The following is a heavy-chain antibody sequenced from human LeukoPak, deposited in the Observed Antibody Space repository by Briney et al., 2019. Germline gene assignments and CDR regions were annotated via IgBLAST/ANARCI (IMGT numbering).Heavy chain of an antibody. Sequence: ASVKVSCKASGYTFTSYAMHWVRQAPGQRLEWMGWINAGNGNTKYSQKFQGRVTITRDTSASTAYMEPSSLRSEDTAVYYCARGGVLMEASSSSPQTPWGQGTLVTVSS. CDR1: GYTFTSYA. D-gene: IGHD6-13*01. V-gene: IGHV1-3*01. CDR3: ARGGVLMEASSSSPQTP. CDR2: INAGNGNT. J-gene: IGHJ4*02.